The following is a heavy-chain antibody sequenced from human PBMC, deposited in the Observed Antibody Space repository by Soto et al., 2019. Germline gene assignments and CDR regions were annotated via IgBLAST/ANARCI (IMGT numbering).Heavy chain of an antibody. V-gene: IGHV4-39*01. CDR3: ARQEGDDFWSGQPYYYGMDV. CDR2: IYYSGST. D-gene: IGHD3-3*01. J-gene: IGHJ6*02. CDR1: GGSISSSSYY. Sequence: SETLSLTCTVSGGSISSSSYYWGWIRQPPGKGLEWIGSIYYSGSTYYNPSLKSRVTISVDTSKNQFSLKLSSVTAADTAVYYCARQEGDDFWSGQPYYYGMDVWGQGTTVNVSS.